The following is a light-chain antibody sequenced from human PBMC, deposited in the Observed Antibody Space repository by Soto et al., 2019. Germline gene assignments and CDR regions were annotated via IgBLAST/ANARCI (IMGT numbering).Light chain of an antibody. J-gene: IGKJ2*01. CDR2: KAS. CDR1: QTISSS. CDR3: QQYDSYSPYT. V-gene: IGKV1-5*03. Sequence: DIQMTQFPPTLSASIGDRVTITCRASQTISSSLAWYQQKPGKAPKLLIYKASTLETGVPSRLSGSGSGTEFTLTLSSLQPDDFATYNCQQYDSYSPYTFGQGTRLEIK.